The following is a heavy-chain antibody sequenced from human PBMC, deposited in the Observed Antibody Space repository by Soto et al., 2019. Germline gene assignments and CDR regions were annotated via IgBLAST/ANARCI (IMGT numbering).Heavy chain of an antibody. J-gene: IGHJ5*02. CDR1: GYTFTSYG. Sequence: ASVKVSCKASGYTFTSYGISWVRQAPGQGLEWMGWISAYNGNTNYAQKLQGRVTMTTDTSTSTAYMELRSLRSDDTAVYYCARVLANYDSSGYYAPGWFDPWGQGTLVTVS. CDR2: ISAYNGNT. V-gene: IGHV1-18*01. CDR3: ARVLANYDSSGYYAPGWFDP. D-gene: IGHD3-22*01.